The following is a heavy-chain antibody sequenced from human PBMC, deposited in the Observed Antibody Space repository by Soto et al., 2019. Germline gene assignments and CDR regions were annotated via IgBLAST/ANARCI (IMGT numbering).Heavy chain of an antibody. Sequence: PGGSLRLSCAASGFTFSSYAMSWVRQAPGKGLEWVSTINPGGGSTYYADSVKGRFTISRDNSKNTLYLQMNSLRAEDTAVYYCAKEPLYYDYIWGSYRYTAYFDYWGQGTLVTV. CDR2: INPGGGST. CDR3: AKEPLYYDYIWGSYRYTAYFDY. D-gene: IGHD3-16*02. V-gene: IGHV3-23*01. CDR1: GFTFSSYA. J-gene: IGHJ4*02.